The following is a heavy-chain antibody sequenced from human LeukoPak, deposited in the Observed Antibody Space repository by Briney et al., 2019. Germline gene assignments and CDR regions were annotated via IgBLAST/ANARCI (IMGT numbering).Heavy chain of an antibody. CDR3: AREITLTGYKYGLGFNY. CDR2: IYYSGAT. Sequence: SETLSLACTASGGSISSYYWSWIRQSPGMGLEWIGSIYYSGATDYNPSLKSRVSISADTSNNQFSLRLRSVTAADTAVYYCAREITLTGYKYGLGFNYWGQGTLVTVSS. CDR1: GGSISSYY. D-gene: IGHD5-12*01. V-gene: IGHV4-59*01. J-gene: IGHJ4*02.